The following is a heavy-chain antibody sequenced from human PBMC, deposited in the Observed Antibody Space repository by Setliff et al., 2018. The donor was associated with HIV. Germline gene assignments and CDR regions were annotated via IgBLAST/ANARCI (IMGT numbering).Heavy chain of an antibody. J-gene: IGHJ4*01. D-gene: IGHD3-9*01. CDR1: GGSINRSNYY. V-gene: IGHV4-39*01. CDR2: ISYTGST. CDR3: ARQTWEYYDTLTGYYRSPKNFDS. Sequence: SETLSLTCTVPGGSINRSNYYWGWIRQPPGKGLEWIGTISYTGSTYYDPSLKSRVTISLDTSKNQFFLKLSAVTAPDTAIYYCARQTWEYYDTLTGYYRSPKNFDSWGQGTKVTVSS.